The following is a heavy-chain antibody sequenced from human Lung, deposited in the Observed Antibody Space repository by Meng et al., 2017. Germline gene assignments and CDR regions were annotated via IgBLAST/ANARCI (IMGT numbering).Heavy chain of an antibody. D-gene: IGHD4-11*01. CDR2: INHSGST. J-gene: IGHJ4*02. V-gene: IGHV4-34*01. Sequence: QVQLQQGGAGLLKPSETLSLTCVVSGGSFSDYYWSWIRQPPGKGLEWIGEINHSGSTNYNPSLESRATISVDTSQNILSLKLSSVTAADSAVYYCARGPTTMAHDFDYWGQGTLVTVFS. CDR1: GGSFSDYY. CDR3: ARGPTTMAHDFDY.